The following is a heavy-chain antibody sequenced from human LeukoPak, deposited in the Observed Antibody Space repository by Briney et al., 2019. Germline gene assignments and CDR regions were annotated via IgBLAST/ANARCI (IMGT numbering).Heavy chain of an antibody. CDR1: GGSISISSCY. Sequence: SETLSLTCTVSGGSISISSCYWGWIRQPPGKGLEWIGSIYYSGSTYYNPSLKSRVTISVDTSKNQFSLRLSSVTATDTAVYYCARRGYNSGHYSMDVWGKGTTVTVSS. J-gene: IGHJ6*03. D-gene: IGHD5-18*01. CDR2: IYYSGST. CDR3: ARRGYNSGHYSMDV. V-gene: IGHV4-39*01.